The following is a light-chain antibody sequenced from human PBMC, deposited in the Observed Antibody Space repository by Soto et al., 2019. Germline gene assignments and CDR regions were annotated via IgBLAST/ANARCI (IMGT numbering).Light chain of an antibody. CDR3: QQYNSFWT. Sequence: RVMYKSPSTLSVSTGERATLTCRASQSVSSYLAWYQQKPGQAPRLLIYDASNRATGIPARFSGSGSGTEFTLTSFSLQPDDFATYYCQQYNSFWTSGQGTKV. V-gene: IGKV3D-15*01. CDR1: QSVSSY. J-gene: IGKJ1*01. CDR2: DAS.